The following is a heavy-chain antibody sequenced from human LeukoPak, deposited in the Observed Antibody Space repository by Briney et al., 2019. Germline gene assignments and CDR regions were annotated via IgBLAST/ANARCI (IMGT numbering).Heavy chain of an antibody. CDR1: GFTFSSYE. D-gene: IGHD6-13*01. J-gene: IGHJ4*02. CDR3: ATSRGSWPDYFDY. CDR2: VSTSGSTI. V-gene: IGHV3-48*03. Sequence: GGSLRLSCAASGFTFSSYEMNWVRQAPGKGLDWVSYVSTSGSTIYYADSVKGRFTISRDNAKNSLYLQMNSLRAEDTAVYYCATSRGSWPDYFDYWGQGTLVTVSS.